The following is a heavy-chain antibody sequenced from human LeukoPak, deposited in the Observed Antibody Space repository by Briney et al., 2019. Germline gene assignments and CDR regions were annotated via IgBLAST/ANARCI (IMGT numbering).Heavy chain of an antibody. J-gene: IGHJ6*02. CDR2: FDPEDGET. V-gene: IGHV1-24*01. CDR3: ATVGGTLPDDYYYYGMDV. Sequence: GASMKVSCKVSGYTLTELSMHWVRQAPGKGLEWMGGFDPEDGETIYAQKFQGRVTMTEDTSTDTAYMELSSLRSEDTAVYYCATVGGTLPDDYYYYGMDVWGQGTTVTVSS. CDR1: GYTLTELS. D-gene: IGHD1-14*01.